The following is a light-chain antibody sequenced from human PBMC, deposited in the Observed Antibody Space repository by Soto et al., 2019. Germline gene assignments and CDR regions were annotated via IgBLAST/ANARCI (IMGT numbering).Light chain of an antibody. CDR3: LQDYNYPRT. J-gene: IGKJ1*01. CDR2: AAS. CDR1: QDIRNE. V-gene: IGKV1-6*01. Sequence: AIQMTQSPSSLSASIGDRVTITCRASQDIRNELGWYQQKPGKAPKVLISAASSLEDGVPSRFSGSGSGTDVTLTISSRRPEDFATYFCLQDYNYPRTFGQGTKVEIK.